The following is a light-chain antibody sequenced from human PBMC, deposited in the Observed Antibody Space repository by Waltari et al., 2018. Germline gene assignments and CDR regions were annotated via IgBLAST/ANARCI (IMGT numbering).Light chain of an antibody. CDR1: QSLVRSDGNTY. CDR3: MQGTHWPYT. Sequence: DVVTTQSPLSLPVTLGQPASISCKSSQSLVRSDGNTYLQWFQQRPGQSPRRLIYKVSTRESGVPDRFSGSGSGTDFTLKISRVEAEDVGVYYCMQGTHWPYTFGQGTKLDIK. V-gene: IGKV2-30*02. CDR2: KVS. J-gene: IGKJ2*01.